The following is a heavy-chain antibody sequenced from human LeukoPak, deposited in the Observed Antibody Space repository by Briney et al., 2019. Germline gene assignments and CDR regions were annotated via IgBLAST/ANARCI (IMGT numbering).Heavy chain of an antibody. V-gene: IGHV3-48*01. CDR3: ARDKGTYYYDSCGSRGSDDAFDI. Sequence: GGSLRLSCAASGFTFSSYSMNWVRQAPGKGLEWGSYISSSSSTIYYADSVKGRFTISRDNAKNSLYLQMNSLRAEDTAVYYCARDKGTYYYDSCGSRGSDDAFDIRGQGTMVTVSS. J-gene: IGHJ3*02. CDR1: GFTFSSYS. CDR2: ISSSSSTI. D-gene: IGHD3-22*01.